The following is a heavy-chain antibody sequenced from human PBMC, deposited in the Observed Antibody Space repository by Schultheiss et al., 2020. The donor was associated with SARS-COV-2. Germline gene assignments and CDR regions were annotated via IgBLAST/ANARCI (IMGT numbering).Heavy chain of an antibody. Sequence: GGSLRLSCAASGFTFSSYGMHWVRQAPGKGLDWVAVTWYDGSNKYYADSVKGRFTISRDNSKNTLYLQMNSLRAEDTAVYYCAKLAAAGTYYYYGMDVWGQGTTVTVSS. CDR3: AKLAAAGTYYYYGMDV. J-gene: IGHJ6*02. D-gene: IGHD6-19*01. V-gene: IGHV3-33*03. CDR2: TWYDGSNK. CDR1: GFTFSSYG.